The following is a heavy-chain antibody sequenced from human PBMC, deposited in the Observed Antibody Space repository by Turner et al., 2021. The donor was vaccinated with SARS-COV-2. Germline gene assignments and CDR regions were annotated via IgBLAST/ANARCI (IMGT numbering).Heavy chain of an antibody. V-gene: IGHV1-18*01. CDR1: GYTFTSYG. CDR3: ARAYGSGSYGHYYGMDV. J-gene: IGHJ6*02. CDR2: ISAYNGYT. D-gene: IGHD3-10*01. Sequence: QVQLVQSGAEVKKPGASLKVSCKASGYTFTSYGISWVRQAPGQGLEWMGWISAYNGYTNYAQKPQGRVTMTTDTSTSTAYMELRSLRSDDTAVYYCARAYGSGSYGHYYGMDVWGQGTTVTVSS.